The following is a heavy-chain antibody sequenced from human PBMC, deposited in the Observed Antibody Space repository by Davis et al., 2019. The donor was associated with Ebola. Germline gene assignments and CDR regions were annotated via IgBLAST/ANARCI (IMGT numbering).Heavy chain of an antibody. Sequence: PGGSLRLSCAASGFTFSSYTLHWVRQAPGKGLEWVAVISYDGDNNYHADSVQGRFTISRDNSKNTLYLQMNSLTVEDTAVYYCARVSRKISTGWYRFDAFDIWGQGTLVTVSS. J-gene: IGHJ3*02. CDR2: ISYDGDNN. CDR1: GFTFSSYT. D-gene: IGHD6-19*01. V-gene: IGHV3-30*04. CDR3: ARVSRKISTGWYRFDAFDI.